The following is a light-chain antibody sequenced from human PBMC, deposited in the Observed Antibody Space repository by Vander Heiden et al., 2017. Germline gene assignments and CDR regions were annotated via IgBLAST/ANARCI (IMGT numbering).Light chain of an antibody. CDR1: SLRNYY. CDR3: NSRDSSGDHV. Sequence: SSELTHDPALSVALGQTVRTTCRRDSLRNYYPRRYQQKPGQAPTLVFYGKSTRPSGIPGRFSGPSSGETASLMINGSQAEDEADNYGNSRDSSGDHVFGGGTELTVL. J-gene: IGLJ2*01. V-gene: IGLV3-19*01. CDR2: GKS.